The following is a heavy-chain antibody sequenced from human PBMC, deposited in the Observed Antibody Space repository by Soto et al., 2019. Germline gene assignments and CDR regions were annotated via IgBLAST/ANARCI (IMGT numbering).Heavy chain of an antibody. V-gene: IGHV4-39*01. J-gene: IGHJ4*02. D-gene: IGHD3-9*01. CDR3: ARLEGLATISYYFDF. CDR2: IYYRGNT. CDR1: GDSLNSDKYY. Sequence: PSETLSLTCSVSGDSLNSDKYYWGWIHQPPGKGLEWIGSIYYRGNTYYNPSLQTRVTISLDKSKSQFSLKLTSVTAADSAVYFCARLEGLATISYYFDFWGQGALVTVSS.